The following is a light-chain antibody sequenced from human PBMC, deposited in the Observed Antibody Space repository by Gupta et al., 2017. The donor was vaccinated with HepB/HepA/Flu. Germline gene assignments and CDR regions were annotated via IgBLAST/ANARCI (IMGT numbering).Light chain of an antibody. CDR2: KIS. J-gene: IGKJ2*01. V-gene: IGKV2-30*01. CDR1: QSLVYSDGNTY. Sequence: VVMTQSPLPPPFILGRQPSISCRSRQSLVYSDGNTYLSWFQKRPGQSPTRLIYKISNRDSGVPDRFSGSGSGTDFTLKISRVEADDVGVYYCMQGTHWPLYTFGQGTNLEI. CDR3: MQGTHWPLYT.